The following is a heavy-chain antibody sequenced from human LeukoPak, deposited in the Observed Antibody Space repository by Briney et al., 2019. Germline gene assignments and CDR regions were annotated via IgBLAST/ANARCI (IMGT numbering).Heavy chain of an antibody. CDR2: ISSSSSYI. CDR3: ARGNEDPVPQWFDP. D-gene: IGHD2-15*01. J-gene: IGHJ5*02. Sequence: PGGSLRLSCAASGFTFSSYAMSWVRQAPGKGLEWVSSISSSSSYIYYADSVKGRFTISRDNAKNSLYLQMNSLRAEDTAVYYCARGNEDPVPQWFDPWGQGTLVTVSS. CDR1: GFTFSSYA. V-gene: IGHV3-21*01.